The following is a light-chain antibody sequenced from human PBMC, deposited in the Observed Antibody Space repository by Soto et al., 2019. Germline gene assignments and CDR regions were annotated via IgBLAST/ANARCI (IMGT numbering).Light chain of an antibody. CDR2: GAF. V-gene: IGKV3-15*01. Sequence: EIVMTQSPATLSVSPGERATLSCRASQSVSYNLAWYQQKPGQGPRLLIYGAFTRATVIPARFSGSGSGTEFTLTISSLQSADFAVYYCQQYKNWPPLTFGGGTKVEIK. J-gene: IGKJ4*01. CDR3: QQYKNWPPLT. CDR1: QSVSYN.